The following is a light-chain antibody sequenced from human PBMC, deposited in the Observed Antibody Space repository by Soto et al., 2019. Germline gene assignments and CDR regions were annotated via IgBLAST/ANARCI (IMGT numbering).Light chain of an antibody. CDR2: EVS. Sequence: QSVLTQPASVSGSPGQSITISCTGTSSDVGGYNYVSWYQQHPGKAPKLMIYEVSNRPSGVSNRFSGSKSGNTASLTIPGLQAEDEADYYCSSYTSSSTLVFGGGTKVTVL. V-gene: IGLV2-14*01. J-gene: IGLJ2*01. CDR3: SSYTSSSTLV. CDR1: SSDVGGYNY.